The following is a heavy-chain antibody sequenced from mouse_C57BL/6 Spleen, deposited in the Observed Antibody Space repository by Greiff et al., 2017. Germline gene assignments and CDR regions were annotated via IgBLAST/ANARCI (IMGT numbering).Heavy chain of an antibody. V-gene: IGHV1-72*01. Sequence: QVQLQQPGAELVKPGASVKLSCKASGYTFTSYWMNWVKQRPGRGLEWIGRIAPNSGGTKYNEKFKSKATLTVDKPSSTAYMQLSSLTTEDSAVYYCARGDDVDWFAYWGQGTLVTVSA. CDR1: GYTFTSYW. CDR2: IAPNSGGT. CDR3: ARGDDVDWFAY. D-gene: IGHD2-12*01. J-gene: IGHJ3*01.